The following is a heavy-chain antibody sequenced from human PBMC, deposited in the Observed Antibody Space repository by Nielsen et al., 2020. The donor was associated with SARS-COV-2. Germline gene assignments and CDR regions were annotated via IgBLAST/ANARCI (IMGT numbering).Heavy chain of an antibody. D-gene: IGHD2-2*01. V-gene: IGHV3-33*01. CDR3: ASTNRQLRSPGKYHFDY. J-gene: IGHJ4*02. CDR1: GFTFSSYG. CDR2: IWYDGSNK. Sequence: GGSLRLSCAASGFTFSSYGMHWVRQAPGKGLEWVAVIWYDGSNKYYADSVKGRFTISRDNSKNTLYLQMNSLRAEDTAVYYCASTNRQLRSPGKYHFDYWGQGTLVTVSS.